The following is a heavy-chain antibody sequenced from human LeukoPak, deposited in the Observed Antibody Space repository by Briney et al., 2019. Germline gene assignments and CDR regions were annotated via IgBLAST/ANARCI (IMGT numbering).Heavy chain of an antibody. CDR2: IYYSGNT. V-gene: IGHV4-39*02. Sequence: SETLSLTCTVSGVSISSSNSYWGWIRQPPGKGLEWIGSIYYSGNTYYNASLKSQVSISIDTSKNQFSLRLTSVTAADTAVYYCARDNSVRDEAWWFNPWGQGTLVTVSS. CDR1: GVSISSSNSY. J-gene: IGHJ5*02. D-gene: IGHD5-24*01. CDR3: ARDNSVRDEAWWFNP.